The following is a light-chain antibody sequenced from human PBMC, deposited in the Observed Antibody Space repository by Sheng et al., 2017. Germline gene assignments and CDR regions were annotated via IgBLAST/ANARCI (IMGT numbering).Light chain of an antibody. CDR1: QSVSDNF. V-gene: IGKV3-20*01. Sequence: EVVLTQSPGTLSLSPGERATLSCRASQSVSDNFLAWYQRRPGQAPRLLIYAASSRATGIPDRFRGSGSGTDFTLTISRLXPEDFAVYYCQQYGSSPTFGQGTKVEIK. J-gene: IGKJ1*01. CDR3: QQYGSSPT. CDR2: AAS.